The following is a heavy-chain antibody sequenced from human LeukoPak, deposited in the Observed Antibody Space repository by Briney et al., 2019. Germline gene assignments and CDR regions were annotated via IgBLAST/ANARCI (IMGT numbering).Heavy chain of an antibody. V-gene: IGHV3-21*04. Sequence: PGGSLRLSCAASGFTFSSYIINWVRQAPGKGLEWVSSISSSNSYIYYADSVKGRFTISRDNAKNSLYLQMNSLRAEDTAVYYCARDFSSGSYYGDYYFDYWGQGTLVTVSS. D-gene: IGHD1-26*01. CDR2: ISSSNSYI. J-gene: IGHJ4*02. CDR1: GFTFSSYI. CDR3: ARDFSSGSYYGDYYFDY.